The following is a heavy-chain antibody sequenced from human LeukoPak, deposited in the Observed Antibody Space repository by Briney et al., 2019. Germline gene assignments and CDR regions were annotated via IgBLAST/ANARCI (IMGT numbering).Heavy chain of an antibody. CDR2: ISSSGSTI. Sequence: GGSLRLSCAASGFTFSNCAMNWVRQAPGKGLEWVSYISSSGSTIYYADSVKGRFTISRDNAKNSLYLQMNSLRAEDTAVYYCARDGYHYYGSGTYFGYYYMDVWGKGTTVTISS. CDR3: ARDGYHYYGSGTYFGYYYMDV. CDR1: GFTFSNCA. J-gene: IGHJ6*03. D-gene: IGHD3-10*01. V-gene: IGHV3-48*03.